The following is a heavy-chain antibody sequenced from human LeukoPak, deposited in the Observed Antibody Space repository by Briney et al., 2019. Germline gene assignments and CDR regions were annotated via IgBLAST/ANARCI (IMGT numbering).Heavy chain of an antibody. CDR2: IYYSGST. CDR1: GGSISSYY. D-gene: IGHD3-22*01. J-gene: IGHJ4*02. CDR3: ASTYYDSSGLTDY. V-gene: IGHV4-59*01. Sequence: SETLSLTCTVSGGSISSYYWSWIRQPPGKGLEWIGYIYYSGSTNYNPSLKSRVTISVDTSKNQFSLKLGSVTAADTAVYYCASTYYDSSGLTDYWGQGTLVTVSS.